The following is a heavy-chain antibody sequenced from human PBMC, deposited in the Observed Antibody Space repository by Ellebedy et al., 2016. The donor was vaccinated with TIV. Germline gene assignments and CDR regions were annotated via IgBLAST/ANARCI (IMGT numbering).Heavy chain of an antibody. CDR3: ARPRYCSSTSCYIFDY. CDR2: IYGSGST. CDR1: GGSISSYY. J-gene: IGHJ4*02. Sequence: SETLSLTCTVSGGSISSYYWGWIRQPPGEGLEWIGYIYGSGSTNYNPSLRSRVTISADTSKNQFALRLASVTAADTAMYYCARPRYCSSTSCYIFDYWGQGTLVTVSS. D-gene: IGHD2-2*01. V-gene: IGHV4-59*01.